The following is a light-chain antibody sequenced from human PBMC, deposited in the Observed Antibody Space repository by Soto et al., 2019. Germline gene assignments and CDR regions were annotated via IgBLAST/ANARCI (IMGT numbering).Light chain of an antibody. Sequence: EILMTQPPATLSVSPGERATLSCRASQSVSSNLAWYQQKPGQAPRLLIYGASTRATGIPARFSGSGSGTEFTLTISSLQSEDFAVYYCQQYNNWPLTFGQGTKVEIK. CDR1: QSVSSN. V-gene: IGKV3-15*01. J-gene: IGKJ1*01. CDR2: GAS. CDR3: QQYNNWPLT.